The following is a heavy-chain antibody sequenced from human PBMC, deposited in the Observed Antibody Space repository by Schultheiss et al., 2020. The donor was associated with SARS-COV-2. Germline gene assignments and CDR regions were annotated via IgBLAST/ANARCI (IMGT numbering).Heavy chain of an antibody. D-gene: IGHD2-21*02. CDR3: AREVVTAIPDAFDI. V-gene: IGHV3-74*03. Sequence: GGSLRLSCAASGFTFSNAWMSWVRQAPGKGLVWVSRIDSDGSSTTYADSVKGRFTISRDNAKNTLYLQMNSLRAEDTAVYYCAREVVTAIPDAFDIWGQGTMVTVSS. J-gene: IGHJ3*02. CDR1: GFTFSNAW. CDR2: IDSDGSST.